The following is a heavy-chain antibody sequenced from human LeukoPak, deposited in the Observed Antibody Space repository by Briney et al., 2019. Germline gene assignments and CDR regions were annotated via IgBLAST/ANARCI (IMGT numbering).Heavy chain of an antibody. D-gene: IGHD2-2*02. J-gene: IGHJ4*02. CDR1: KFTFTNYE. CDR2: ITSSGKTI. CDR3: ARGPIPDY. Sequence: PGGSLRLSCAASKFTFTNYEFNWFRQAPGRGLEWVSYITSSGKTIYYADSVKGRFTISRDNAKNSLYLQMNSLRAEDTAVYYCARGPIPDYWGQGTLVTVSS. V-gene: IGHV3-48*03.